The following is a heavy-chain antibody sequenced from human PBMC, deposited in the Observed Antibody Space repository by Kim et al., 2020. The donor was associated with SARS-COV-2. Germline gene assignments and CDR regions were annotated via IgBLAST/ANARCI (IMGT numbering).Heavy chain of an antibody. CDR2: INSDGSNT. CDR1: GFTFSNYW. V-gene: IGHV3-74*01. J-gene: IGHJ4*02. D-gene: IGHD1-26*01. Sequence: GGSLRLSCAASGFTFSNYWMHWVRQAPGKGLVWVSLINSDGSNTNYADSVRGRFTISRDNAKNTLYLQMNSLRAEDTAVYYCAVGLMSRAYFEYWGQGTLVTVSS. CDR3: AVGLMSRAYFEY.